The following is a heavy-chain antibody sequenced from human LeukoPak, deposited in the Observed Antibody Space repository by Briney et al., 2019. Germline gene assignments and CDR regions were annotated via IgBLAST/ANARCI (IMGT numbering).Heavy chain of an antibody. Sequence: PGGSLRLSCAASGFTFSSYAMSWVRQAPGKGLEWVSAISSSSSTIYYADSVKGRFTISRDNAKNSLYLQMNSLRDEDTAVYYCARDIPKDSSSWFGPFDYWGQGTLVTVSS. D-gene: IGHD6-13*01. J-gene: IGHJ4*02. V-gene: IGHV3-48*02. CDR3: ARDIPKDSSSWFGPFDY. CDR2: ISSSSSTI. CDR1: GFTFSSYA.